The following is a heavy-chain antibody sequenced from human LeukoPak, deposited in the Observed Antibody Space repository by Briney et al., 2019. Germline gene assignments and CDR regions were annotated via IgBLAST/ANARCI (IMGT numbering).Heavy chain of an antibody. CDR2: INPNSGGT. Sequence: ASVKVSCKASGYTFTGYYMHWVRQAPGQGLEWMGWINPNSGGTNYAQKFQGRVTMTRDTSISTAYMELSRLGSDDTAVYYCARDVVIAVAGTGPFDYWGQGTLVTVS. CDR1: GYTFTGYY. V-gene: IGHV1-2*02. D-gene: IGHD6-19*01. J-gene: IGHJ4*02. CDR3: ARDVVIAVAGTGPFDY.